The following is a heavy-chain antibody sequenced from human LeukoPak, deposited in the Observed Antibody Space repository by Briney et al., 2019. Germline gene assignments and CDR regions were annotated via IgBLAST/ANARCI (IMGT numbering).Heavy chain of an antibody. Sequence: SQTLSLTCAISGDGVSTNSAAWNWIRQSPSRGLEWLGRTYYRSKWYNDYAVSVKSRITINPDTSKNQFSLKLSSVTAADTAVYYCAQGGYGPPEWGQGTLVTVSS. V-gene: IGHV6-1*01. CDR1: GDGVSTNSAA. CDR3: AQGGYGPPE. CDR2: TYYRSKWYN. J-gene: IGHJ4*02. D-gene: IGHD5-18*01.